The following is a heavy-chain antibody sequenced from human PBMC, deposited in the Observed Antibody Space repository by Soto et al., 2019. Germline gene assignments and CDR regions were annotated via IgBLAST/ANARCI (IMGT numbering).Heavy chain of an antibody. V-gene: IGHV3-23*01. CDR1: GFTFSSYA. Sequence: EVQLLESGGGLVQPGGSLRLCCAASGFTFSSYAMSWVRQAPGKGLEWVSVISGSGDSTYYADSVRGRFTISRDNSKNTLYLQMNSLRAEDTAVYYCAKDRDGAAAGPTKFYGMDVWGQGTTVIVSS. D-gene: IGHD6-13*01. CDR3: AKDRDGAAAGPTKFYGMDV. CDR2: ISGSGDST. J-gene: IGHJ6*02.